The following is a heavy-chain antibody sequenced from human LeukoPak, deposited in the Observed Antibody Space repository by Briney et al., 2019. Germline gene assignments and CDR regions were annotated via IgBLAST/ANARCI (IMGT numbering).Heavy chain of an antibody. V-gene: IGHV3-30*02. Sequence: GGSLRLSCPASGFTFSSLGMHWVRQAPGKGLERVAFVEHDGTTKYYADSVKGRFSISRDNSKNTLFLQMNSLRPDDTSMYYCVTDLHGINWYVHWGQGTLVTVSS. CDR2: VEHDGTTK. CDR3: VTDLHGINWYVH. J-gene: IGHJ5*02. D-gene: IGHD3-3*02. CDR1: GFTFSSLG.